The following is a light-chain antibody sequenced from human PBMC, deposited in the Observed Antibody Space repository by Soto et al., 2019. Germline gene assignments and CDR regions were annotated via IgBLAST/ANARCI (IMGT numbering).Light chain of an antibody. V-gene: IGKV2-28*01. CDR3: MQALQTTRT. CDR1: QSLLNSDDGSTF. CDR2: LGS. J-gene: IGKJ1*01. Sequence: ILMTKTPLSLPVTPGEPASISCMSSQSLLNSDDGSTFLDWYLQKPGQSPQXXXYLGSNRASGVPDRFSGSGSGTDGTLKISRVEDEDGWVYYCMQALQTTRTFGQGTKVDIK.